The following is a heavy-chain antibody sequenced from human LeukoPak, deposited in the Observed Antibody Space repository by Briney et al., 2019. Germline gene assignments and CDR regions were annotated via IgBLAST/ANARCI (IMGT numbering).Heavy chain of an antibody. Sequence: PSETLSLTCTVSGGSISSSSYYWGWIRQPPGKGLEWIGSIYYSGSTYYNPSLKSRVTISVDTSKNQFSLKLSSVTAADTAVYYCARVVEDDSSGYFLFDYWGQGTLVTVSS. CDR3: ARVVEDDSSGYFLFDY. CDR1: GGSISSSSYY. D-gene: IGHD3-22*01. J-gene: IGHJ4*02. V-gene: IGHV4-39*07. CDR2: IYYSGST.